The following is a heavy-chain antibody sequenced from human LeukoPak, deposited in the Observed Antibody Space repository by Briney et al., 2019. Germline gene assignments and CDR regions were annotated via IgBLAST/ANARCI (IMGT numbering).Heavy chain of an antibody. CDR2: ISSSSYYI. CDR1: GFTFSNYN. Sequence: GGSLRLSCAASGFTFSNYNMNWVRQAPGKGLEWVSSISSSSYYIYYADLVKGRFTISRDNAKNSLYLHMNSLRAEDTAVYYCARDGSGTYLYYYYAMDVWGQGTTVTVSS. J-gene: IGHJ6*02. V-gene: IGHV3-21*01. CDR3: ARDGSGTYLYYYYAMDV. D-gene: IGHD3-10*01.